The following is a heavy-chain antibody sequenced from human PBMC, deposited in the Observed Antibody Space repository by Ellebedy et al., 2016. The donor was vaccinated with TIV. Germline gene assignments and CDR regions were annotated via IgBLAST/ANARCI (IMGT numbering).Heavy chain of an antibody. CDR2: ISAYNGDT. CDR1: GYTFTKYG. J-gene: IGHJ4*02. V-gene: IGHV1-18*01. CDR3: ARGDNYYYDSSGYYYSY. D-gene: IGHD3-22*01. Sequence: ASVKVSCKASGYTFTKYGISWVRQAPGQGLEWMGWISAYNGDTNYAQKFQGRVTMTRDTSTSTVYMELSSLRSEDTAVYYCARGDNYYYDSSGYYYSYWGQGTLVTVSS.